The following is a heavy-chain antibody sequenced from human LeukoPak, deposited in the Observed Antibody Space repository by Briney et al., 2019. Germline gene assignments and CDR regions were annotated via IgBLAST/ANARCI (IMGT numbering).Heavy chain of an antibody. J-gene: IGHJ6*03. CDR1: GFTFDDYA. Sequence: PGGSLRLSCAASGFTFDDYAMHWVRQAPGKGLEWVSLISWDGGSTYYADSVKGRFTISRDNSKNSLYLQMNSLRAEDTALYYCAKDGGDGYNSNYYYMDVWGKGTTVTVSS. CDR2: ISWDGGST. V-gene: IGHV3-43D*03. CDR3: AKDGGDGYNSNYYYMDV. D-gene: IGHD5-24*01.